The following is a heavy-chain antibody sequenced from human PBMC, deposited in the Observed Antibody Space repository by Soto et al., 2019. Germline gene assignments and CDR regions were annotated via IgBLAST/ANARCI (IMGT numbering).Heavy chain of an antibody. V-gene: IGHV4-59*01. J-gene: IGHJ4*02. CDR1: GGSISSYY. D-gene: IGHD2-8*01. CDR3: ARGPEYCTNGVCYSDYLDY. Sequence: PSETLSLTCTVSGGSISSYYWSWIRQPPGKGLEWIGYIYYSGSTNYNPSLKSRVTISVDTSKNQFSLKLSSVTAADTAVYYCARGPEYCTNGVCYSDYLDYWGQGTLVTVSS. CDR2: IYYSGST.